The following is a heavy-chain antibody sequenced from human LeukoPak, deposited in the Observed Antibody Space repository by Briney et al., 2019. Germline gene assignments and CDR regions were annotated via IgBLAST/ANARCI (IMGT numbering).Heavy chain of an antibody. Sequence: GGSLRLSSAASGFTFDDYGMSWVRQAPGKGLEWVSGINWNGGSTGYADSVKGRFTISRDNAKNSLYLQMNSLRAEDTALYYCARDYGDYGFGQGGYWGQGTLVTVSS. CDR1: GFTFDDYG. J-gene: IGHJ4*02. D-gene: IGHD4-17*01. CDR3: ARDYGDYGFGQGGY. CDR2: INWNGGST. V-gene: IGHV3-20*04.